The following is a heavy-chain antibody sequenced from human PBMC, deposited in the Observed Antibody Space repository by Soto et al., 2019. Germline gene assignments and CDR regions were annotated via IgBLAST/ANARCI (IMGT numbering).Heavy chain of an antibody. CDR3: AKGPTVFGAVISFDYYYGMYV. Sequence: GGSLRLSCAASGFTFSSYSMNWVRQAPGKGLEWVSYISSSSSTIYYADSVKGRFTISRDNAKNSLYLQMNSLRDEDTAVYYCAKGPTVFGAVISFDYYYGMYVWGQGTPVTVSS. CDR1: GFTFSSYS. J-gene: IGHJ6*02. CDR2: ISSSSSTI. V-gene: IGHV3-48*02. D-gene: IGHD3-3*01.